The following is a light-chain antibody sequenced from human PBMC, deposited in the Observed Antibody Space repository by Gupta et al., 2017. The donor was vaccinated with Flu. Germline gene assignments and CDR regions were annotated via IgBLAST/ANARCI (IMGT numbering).Light chain of an antibody. CDR2: SNN. CDR3: GAWDDSLNGPV. Sequence: QSVLTHPPSTPGTPGQRVTISCSGSSSNIGKNTVNWYQQPPGTAPKVFIYSNNQRPSGVPDRFSGSKSGTSASLAISGLQSEDEADYYCGAWDDSLNGPVFGGGTKLTVL. V-gene: IGLV1-44*01. CDR1: SSNIGKNT. J-gene: IGLJ2*01.